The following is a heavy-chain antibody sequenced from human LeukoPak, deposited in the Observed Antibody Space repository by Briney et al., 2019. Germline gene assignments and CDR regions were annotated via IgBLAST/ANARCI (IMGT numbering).Heavy chain of an antibody. CDR2: IYYSGST. Sequence: SETLSLTCAVSGGSISSSNWWSWVRQPPGKGLEWIGSIYYSGSTSYNPSLKSRVTISIDTSKKQFSLKLTSVTAADTAVYFCARDDAGELYDYVPYGLDVWGQGTAVTVSS. V-gene: IGHV4-4*02. CDR1: GGSISSSNW. CDR3: ARDDAGELYDYVPYGLDV. J-gene: IGHJ6*02. D-gene: IGHD3-16*01.